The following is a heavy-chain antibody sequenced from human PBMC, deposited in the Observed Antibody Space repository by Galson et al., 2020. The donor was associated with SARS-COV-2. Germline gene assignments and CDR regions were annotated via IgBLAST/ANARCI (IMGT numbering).Heavy chain of an antibody. CDR2: ISSSSSYI. D-gene: IGHD5-12*01. J-gene: IGHJ6*04. CDR3: ATNGGEIVATMVYCGRAV. V-gene: IGHV3-21*01. Sequence: GGSLRLSCAASGFTFSSYSMNWVRQAPGKGLEWVSSISSSSSYIYYADSVKGRFTISRDNAKNSLYLQMNSLRAEDTAVYYCATNGGEIVATMVYCGRAVWGKGTTVPVPP. CDR1: GFTFSSYS.